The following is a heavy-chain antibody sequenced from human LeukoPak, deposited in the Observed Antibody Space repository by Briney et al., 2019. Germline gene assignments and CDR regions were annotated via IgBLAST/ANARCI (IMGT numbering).Heavy chain of an antibody. J-gene: IGHJ4*02. Sequence: SETLSLTCGVSGGSISFTNWWTWVRQPPGKGLEWIGEVHLDGRTNYNPSLQSRLTMSVDFSENHISLKLTSLTAADTAVYYCAREGGPYRPLDYSGQGTLVAVSS. V-gene: IGHV4-4*02. CDR2: VHLDGRT. CDR1: GGSISFTNW. CDR3: AREGGPYRPLDY.